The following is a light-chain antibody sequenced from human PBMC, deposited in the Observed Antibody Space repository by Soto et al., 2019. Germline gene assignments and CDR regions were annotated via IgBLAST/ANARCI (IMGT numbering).Light chain of an antibody. CDR3: SSYTSCSTPV. J-gene: IGLJ2*01. Sequence: QSALTQPASVSGSPGQSITISCTGTSSDVGTYKYVSWYQQLPGKAPKLMIYEVSNRPSGVSNRFSGSKSGNTASLTISELQAEDEADYYCSSYTSCSTPVFGGGTKLTVL. CDR2: EVS. V-gene: IGLV2-14*01. CDR1: SSDVGTYKY.